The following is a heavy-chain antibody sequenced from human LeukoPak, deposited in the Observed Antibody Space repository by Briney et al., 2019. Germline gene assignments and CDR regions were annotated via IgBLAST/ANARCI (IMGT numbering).Heavy chain of an antibody. V-gene: IGHV3-48*01. D-gene: IGHD2-15*01. CDR1: GFTLSSYS. Sequence: GGSLRLSCAASGFTLSSYSMNWVRQAPGKGLEWVSYISSSSSTIYYADSVKGRFTISRDNAKNSLYLQMNSLRAEDTAVYYCAKNALYPTRAFDIWGQGTMVTVSS. CDR2: ISSSSSTI. CDR3: AKNALYPTRAFDI. J-gene: IGHJ3*02.